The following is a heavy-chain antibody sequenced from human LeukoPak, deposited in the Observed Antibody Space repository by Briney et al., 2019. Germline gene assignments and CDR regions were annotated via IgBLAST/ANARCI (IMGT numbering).Heavy chain of an antibody. D-gene: IGHD3-22*01. CDR2: IDPDSGGT. CDR1: GYTFADYY. V-gene: IGHV1-2*02. CDR3: AREYYDSSGRKHAFEN. Sequence: ASVKVSCKASGYTFADYYPHWVRQAPGQGLEWMGSIDPDSGGTNYAQKFQGRVTVTRDTSISTAYMELSRLRSDDTAVYYCAREYYDSSGRKHAFENWGQGTMVTVSS. J-gene: IGHJ3*02.